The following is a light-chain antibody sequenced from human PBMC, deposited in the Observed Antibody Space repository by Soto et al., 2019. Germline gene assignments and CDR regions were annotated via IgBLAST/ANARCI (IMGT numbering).Light chain of an antibody. CDR2: AAS. J-gene: IGKJ4*01. Sequence: DIQLTQSPSFLSASVGDRVTTTCRASRGIRDFLAWYQQKPEKAPKLLIYAASTLQTGVPTRFSGIASGTEFTLIISNLQPADFATYYCQQFNVYPLTFGGGTKVEIK. CDR3: QQFNVYPLT. CDR1: RGIRDF. V-gene: IGKV1-9*01.